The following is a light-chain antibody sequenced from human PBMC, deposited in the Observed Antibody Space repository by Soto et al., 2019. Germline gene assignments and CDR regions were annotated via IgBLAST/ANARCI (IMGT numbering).Light chain of an antibody. CDR1: QGIRNF. CDR3: QKYSSVPV. V-gene: IGKV1-27*01. Sequence: DIQMTQSPTSLSASVGDRVTITCRASQGIRNFVAWYQQKPGKPPKLLIYAASTLQSGVPSRFSGSVSGTAFTLTINSLQPEDVGTYSCQKYSSVPVFGPGTKVEI. CDR2: AAS. J-gene: IGKJ3*01.